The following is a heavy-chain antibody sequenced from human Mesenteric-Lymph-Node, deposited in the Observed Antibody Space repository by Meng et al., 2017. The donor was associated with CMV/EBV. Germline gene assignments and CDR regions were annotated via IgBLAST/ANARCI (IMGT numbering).Heavy chain of an antibody. CDR3: ALHGFGESSFDY. V-gene: IGHV2-5*02. CDR2: CYWEDDK. D-gene: IGHD3-10*01. J-gene: IGHJ4*01. CDR1: AFVLGTRAPG. Sequence: CTVSAFVLGTRAPGPGLDCLPPVLPLVGLTLCYWEDDKRYSSSLKNRLTTTKDTSKNQAFLTMTNMDPVDTATYYCALHGFGESSFDYWGHGTLVTVSS.